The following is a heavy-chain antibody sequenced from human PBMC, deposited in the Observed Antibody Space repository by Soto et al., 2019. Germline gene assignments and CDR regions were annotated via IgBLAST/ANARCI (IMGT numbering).Heavy chain of an antibody. J-gene: IGHJ6*03. D-gene: IGHD2-2*01. CDR1: GGSISSYY. CDR3: ARTLDCSSTSCYGKRGSAYYYYYMDV. CDR2: IYYSGST. V-gene: IGHV4-59*08. Sequence: SETLSLTCTVSGGSISSYYWSWIRQPPGKGLEWIGYIYYSGSTNYNPSLKSRVTISVDTSKNQFSLKLSSVTAADTAVYYCARTLDCSSTSCYGKRGSAYYYYYMDVWGKGTTVTVSS.